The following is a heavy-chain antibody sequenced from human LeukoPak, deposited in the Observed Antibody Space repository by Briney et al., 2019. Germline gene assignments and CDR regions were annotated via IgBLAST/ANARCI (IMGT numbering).Heavy chain of an antibody. CDR2: ISGSGGST. V-gene: IGHV3-23*01. CDR1: GFTFSSYA. J-gene: IGHJ4*02. CDR3: AKVGVRSPGYGGNRARGHGHFDY. D-gene: IGHD4-23*01. Sequence: GGSLRLSCAASGFTFSSYAMSWVRQAPGKGLEWVSAISGSGGSTYYADSVKGRFTISRDNSKNTLYLQMNSLRAEDTAVYYCAKVGVRSPGYGGNRARGHGHFDYWGQGTLVTVSS.